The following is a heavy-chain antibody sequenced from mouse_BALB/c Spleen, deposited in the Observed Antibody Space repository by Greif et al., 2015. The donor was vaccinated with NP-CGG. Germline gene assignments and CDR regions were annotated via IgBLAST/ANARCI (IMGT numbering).Heavy chain of an antibody. D-gene: IGHD1-1*01. J-gene: IGHJ1*01. CDR3: ARGDYGSSYGYFDV. CDR1: GFTFSDYH. CDR2: ISDGGSYT. Sequence: DVKLVESGGGLVKPGGSLKLSCAASGFTFSDYHMYWVRQTPEKRLEWVATISDGGSYTYYPDSVKGRFTISRDNAKNNLYLQMSSLKSEDTAMYYCARGDYGSSYGYFDVWGAGTTVTVSS. V-gene: IGHV5-4*02.